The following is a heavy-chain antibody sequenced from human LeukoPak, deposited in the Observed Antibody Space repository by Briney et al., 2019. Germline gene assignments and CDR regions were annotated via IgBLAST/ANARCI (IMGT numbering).Heavy chain of an antibody. J-gene: IGHJ3*01. D-gene: IGHD3-22*01. CDR3: AKDLYLSGYYVEST. V-gene: IGHV3-30*18. Sequence: PGGSLRLSCAASGFTFSSYGMHWVRQAPGKGLEWVAVISYDGSNKYYADSVKGRFTISRDNSKNTLYLQMNSLRAEDTAVYYCAKDLYLSGYYVESTWGQGTMVTVSS. CDR2: ISYDGSNK. CDR1: GFTFSSYG.